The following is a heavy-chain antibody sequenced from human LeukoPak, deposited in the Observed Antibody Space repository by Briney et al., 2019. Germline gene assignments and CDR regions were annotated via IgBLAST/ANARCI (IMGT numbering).Heavy chain of an antibody. J-gene: IGHJ4*02. CDR3: ARGRSTTIFGVVIAHGFDY. D-gene: IGHD3-3*01. CDR1: GFTFSDYY. Sequence: GSLRLSCAASGFTFSDYYMSWIRQPPGKGLEWIGEINHSGSTNYNPSLKSRVTISVDTSKNQFSLKLSSVTAADTAVYYCARGRSTTIFGVVIAHGFDYWGQGTLVTVSS. CDR2: INHSGST. V-gene: IGHV4-34*01.